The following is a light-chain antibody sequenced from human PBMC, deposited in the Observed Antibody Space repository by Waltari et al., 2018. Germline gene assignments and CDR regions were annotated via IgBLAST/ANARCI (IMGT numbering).Light chain of an antibody. V-gene: IGKV3-20*01. J-gene: IGKJ1*01. Sequence: EIVLTQSPGTLSLSPGERATVSCRASQSVSRYLAWYRLKPCQAPRLLIYDASKWATGIPDRCSGRGSGTYFSLTISRLEPEDFAVYYCQHYVRLPATFGQGTKVEIK. CDR3: QHYVRLPAT. CDR2: DAS. CDR1: QSVSRY.